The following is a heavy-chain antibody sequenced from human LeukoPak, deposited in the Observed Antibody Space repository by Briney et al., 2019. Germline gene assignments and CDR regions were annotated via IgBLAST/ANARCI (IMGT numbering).Heavy chain of an antibody. J-gene: IGHJ4*02. CDR2: IYYSGST. D-gene: IGHD3-3*01. Sequence: SETLSLTCTVSGGSISSSTYYWGWIRQPPGKGLEWIGSIYYSGSTYYNPSLKSRVTISVDTSKNQFSLKLSSVTAADTAVYYCASTRPAPPIGVVPQRYYFDYWGQGTLVTVSS. CDR1: GGSISSSTYY. V-gene: IGHV4-39*07. CDR3: ASTRPAPPIGVVPQRYYFDY.